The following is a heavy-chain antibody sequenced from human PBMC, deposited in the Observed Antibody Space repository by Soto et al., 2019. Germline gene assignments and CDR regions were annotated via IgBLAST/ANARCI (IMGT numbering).Heavy chain of an antibody. V-gene: IGHV1-69*06. CDR2: IIPSFATG. CDR3: ARSYYGSGSYWFYGMDV. CDR1: GGTFGNSA. D-gene: IGHD3-10*01. J-gene: IGHJ6*02. Sequence: QVQLVQSGAEVKKPGSSVKVSCKASGGTFGNSAISWVRQAPGQGLEWMGGIIPSFATGNSAPEFQGRLTITVDKSTTTAYMELSSLRSEDTAVYYCARSYYGSGSYWFYGMDVWGQGTTVTVSS.